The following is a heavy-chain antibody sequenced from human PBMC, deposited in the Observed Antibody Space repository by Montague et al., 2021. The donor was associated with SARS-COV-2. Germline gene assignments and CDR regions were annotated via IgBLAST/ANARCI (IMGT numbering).Heavy chain of an antibody. CDR1: GGSLSGYY. J-gene: IGHJ5*02. D-gene: IGHD3-3*01. V-gene: IGHV4-34*01. CDR2: INHSGNT. CDR3: ARGADYDFWSGYLRYKWFDP. Sequence: SETLSLTCAVYGGSLSGYYCAWSRQTPGKGLEWIGEINHSGNTNYNPSLTSRLTISVDTSKKQFSLKLSSVTTADTAVYYCARGADYDFWSGYLRYKWFDPWGLGTPVTVSS.